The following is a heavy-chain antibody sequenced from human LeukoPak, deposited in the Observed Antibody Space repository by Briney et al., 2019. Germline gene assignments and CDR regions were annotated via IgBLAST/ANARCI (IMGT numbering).Heavy chain of an antibody. D-gene: IGHD4-17*01. Sequence: GASVKVSCKASGYTFASYDINWVRQATGQGLEGMGWMNPNSGNTGYAQKFQGRVTMTRNTSISTAYMELSSLRSEDTAVYYCARGPHLDYGDYVFDYYGMDVWGQGTTVTVSS. J-gene: IGHJ6*02. CDR2: MNPNSGNT. CDR1: GYTFASYD. V-gene: IGHV1-8*01. CDR3: ARGPHLDYGDYVFDYYGMDV.